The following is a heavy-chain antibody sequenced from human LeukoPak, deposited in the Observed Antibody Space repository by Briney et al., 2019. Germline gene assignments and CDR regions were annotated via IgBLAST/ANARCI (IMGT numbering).Heavy chain of an antibody. Sequence: QPGGSLRLSCAASGFTFSNYAMHWVRQAPGKGLEWVSGISWNSGSIGYADSVKGRFTISRDNAKNSLYLQMNSLRAEDTALYYCAKDNYDSSGYYDYWGQGTLVTVSS. CDR1: GFTFSNYA. V-gene: IGHV3-9*01. CDR2: ISWNSGSI. D-gene: IGHD3-22*01. CDR3: AKDNYDSSGYYDY. J-gene: IGHJ4*02.